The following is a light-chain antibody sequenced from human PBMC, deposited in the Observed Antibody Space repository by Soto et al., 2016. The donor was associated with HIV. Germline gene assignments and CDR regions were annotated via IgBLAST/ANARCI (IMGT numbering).Light chain of an antibody. Sequence: SYELTQPPSVSVAPGKTARITCGGNNIGSKSVHWYQQKPGQAPVLVVYDDRDRPSGIPERFSGSNSGNTATLTITWVEAGDEADYYCQVWDNSGDYYVFGTGTKVTVL. J-gene: IGLJ1*01. CDR2: DDR. V-gene: IGLV3-21*01. CDR1: NIGSKS. CDR3: QVWDNSGDYYV.